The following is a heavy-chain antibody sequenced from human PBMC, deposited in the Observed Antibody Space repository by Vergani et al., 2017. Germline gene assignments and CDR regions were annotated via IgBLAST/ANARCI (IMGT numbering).Heavy chain of an antibody. CDR1: VYTFTSYA. CDR3: ARVGFYDYVCGSYCLSGGYYFDY. Sequence: QVQLVPSGAVVKHPEASVKVSCKASVYTFTSYAMHWVRRAPGQRLEWMGWINAGNGNTKYSQKFQGRVTITRDASASTAYMELSSLRSEAKAVYYCARVGFYDYVCGSYCLSGGYYFDYGGQGSLGTVSS. D-gene: IGHD3-16*01. CDR2: INAGNGNT. V-gene: IGHV1-3*01. J-gene: IGHJ4*02.